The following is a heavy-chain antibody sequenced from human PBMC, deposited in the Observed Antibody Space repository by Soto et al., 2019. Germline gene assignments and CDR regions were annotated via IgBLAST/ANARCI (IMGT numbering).Heavy chain of an antibody. CDR2: ISGSGDRT. V-gene: IGHV3-23*01. J-gene: IGHJ4*02. CDR1: GITISNYP. Sequence: EVQLLESGGGLVQPGGSLRLSCAASGITISNYPMSWVRQAPGKGLDWVSGISGSGDRTYYADSAKGRFTISKDISRNSLSPQLDSLGVEDTAVYFCVKDDGGYPSTAPHWGQGTLVTVSS. CDR3: VKDDGGYPSTAPH. D-gene: IGHD3-22*01.